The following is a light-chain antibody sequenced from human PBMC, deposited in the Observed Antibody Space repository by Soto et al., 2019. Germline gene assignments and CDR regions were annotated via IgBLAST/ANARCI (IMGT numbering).Light chain of an antibody. Sequence: EIVLTQSPGTLSMSPGESATLSCRASQSLTNNYLAWFQQKPGQAPRLLIYGASNRPTDIPDRFSGSGSGTDFSLTISRLEPEDFAVYYCHQYGILPRTFGQGTKVEIK. CDR3: HQYGILPRT. V-gene: IGKV3-20*01. J-gene: IGKJ1*01. CDR1: QSLTNNY. CDR2: GAS.